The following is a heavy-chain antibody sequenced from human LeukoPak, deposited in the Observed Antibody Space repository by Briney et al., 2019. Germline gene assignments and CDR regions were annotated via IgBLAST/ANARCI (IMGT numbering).Heavy chain of an antibody. CDR1: GFPFSNSW. CDR3: AGGNAMDV. CDR2: IKKDGSGI. Sequence: TGGSLRLSCAVSGFPFSNSWMYWVRQAPGKGLEGVANIKKDGSGISYVESVKGRFIISRDNSRNSLYLQMNSLKVKDTAVYFCAGGNAMDVWGKGTAVTVYS. V-gene: IGHV3-7*03. J-gene: IGHJ6*04.